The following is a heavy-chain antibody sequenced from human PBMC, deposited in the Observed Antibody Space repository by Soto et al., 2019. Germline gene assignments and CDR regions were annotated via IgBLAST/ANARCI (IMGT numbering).Heavy chain of an antibody. CDR2: IYPGDSDT. D-gene: IGHD1-1*01. CDR1: GYSFTSYW. V-gene: IGHV5-51*01. Sequence: PGESLKISCKGSGYSFTSYWIGWVRQMPGKGLEWMGIIYPGDSDTRYSPSFQGQVTISADKSISTAYLQWGSLKAADTAMYYCARMEGTGGTDIYYGMDVWGQGTTVTVSS. CDR3: ARMEGTGGTDIYYGMDV. J-gene: IGHJ6*02.